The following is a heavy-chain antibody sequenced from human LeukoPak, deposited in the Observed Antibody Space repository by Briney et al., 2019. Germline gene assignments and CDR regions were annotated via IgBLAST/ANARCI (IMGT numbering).Heavy chain of an antibody. CDR1: GGSISSYY. J-gene: IGHJ4*02. CDR3: ASEHYYGSGSYYSY. D-gene: IGHD3-10*01. Sequence: SETLSLTCTVSGGSISSYYWSWIRQPAGKGLEWIGRIHTSGSANYNPSLKSRVTMSVDTSKNQFSLKLSSVTAADTAVYYCASEHYYGSGSYYSYWGQGTLVTVSS. CDR2: IHTSGSA. V-gene: IGHV4-4*07.